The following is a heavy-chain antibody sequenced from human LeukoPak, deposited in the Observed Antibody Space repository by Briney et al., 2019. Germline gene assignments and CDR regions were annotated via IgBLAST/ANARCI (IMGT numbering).Heavy chain of an antibody. CDR1: GFTFTGHS. Sequence: PGGSLRLSCVASGFTFTGHSMHWVRQAPGKGLEWVAVVASDEKTIFYADSLKGRFTISRDNSKNTVYLQMNSLRAEDTAIYYCARGRSSGYFDYWDQGTLVTVSS. CDR3: ARGRSSGYFDY. V-gene: IGHV3-30*04. D-gene: IGHD3-22*01. CDR2: VASDEKTI. J-gene: IGHJ4*02.